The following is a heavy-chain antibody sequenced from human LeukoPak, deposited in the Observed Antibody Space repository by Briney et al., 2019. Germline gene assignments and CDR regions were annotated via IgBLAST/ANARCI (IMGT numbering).Heavy chain of an antibody. CDR3: GRIHRDSGSPTWFY. D-gene: IGHD3-10*01. CDR1: GGSISSSSYY. CDR2: IYTSGRT. V-gene: IGHV4-61*02. Sequence: SQTLSLTCTVSGGSISSSSYYWSWIRQPAGKGLEWIGRIYTSGRTNYNPSLKSRVTISVDTSKNQFSLKLSSVTAADTAVYYCGRIHRDSGSPTWFYWGQGTLVTVSS. J-gene: IGHJ4*02.